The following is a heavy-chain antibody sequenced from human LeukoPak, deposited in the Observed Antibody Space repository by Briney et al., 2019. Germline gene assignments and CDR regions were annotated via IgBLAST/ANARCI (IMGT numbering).Heavy chain of an antibody. CDR1: GGTFSSYA. Sequence: SVKVSCKASGGTFSSYAISWVRQAPGQGLEWMGGIIPIFGTANYAQKFQGRVTITADKSTSTAYMELSSLRSEDTAVYYCASSLAVAGTGGFDPWGQGTLVTVSS. CDR3: ASSLAVAGTGGFDP. CDR2: IIPIFGTA. J-gene: IGHJ5*02. V-gene: IGHV1-69*06. D-gene: IGHD6-19*01.